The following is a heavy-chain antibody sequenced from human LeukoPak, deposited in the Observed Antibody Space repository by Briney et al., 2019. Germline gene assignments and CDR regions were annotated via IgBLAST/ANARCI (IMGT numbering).Heavy chain of an antibody. CDR2: INPNSGGT. CDR3: ARESGYCSGGSCYSRWFDP. J-gene: IGHJ5*02. D-gene: IGHD2-15*01. CDR1: GYTFTGYY. Sequence: GASVKVSFKASGYTFTGYYMHWVRQAPGQELEWMGWINPNSGGTNYAQKFQGRATMTRDTSLSTAYMELSRLRSDDTAVYYCARESGYCSGGSCYSRWFDPWGQGTLVTVSS. V-gene: IGHV1-2*02.